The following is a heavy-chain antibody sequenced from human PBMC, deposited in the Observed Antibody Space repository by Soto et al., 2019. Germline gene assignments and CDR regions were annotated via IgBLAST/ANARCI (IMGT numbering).Heavy chain of an antibody. CDR3: ARGYCSSTSCQTKYNWFDP. V-gene: IGHV4-31*03. CDR2: IYYSGST. CDR1: GGSISSGGYY. J-gene: IGHJ5*02. D-gene: IGHD2-2*01. Sequence: SETLSLTCTVSGGSISSGGYYWSWIRQHPGKGLEWIGYIYYSGSTYYNPSLKSRVTISVDTSKNQFSLKLSSVTAADTAVYYCARGYCSSTSCQTKYNWFDPWGQGTLVTVSS.